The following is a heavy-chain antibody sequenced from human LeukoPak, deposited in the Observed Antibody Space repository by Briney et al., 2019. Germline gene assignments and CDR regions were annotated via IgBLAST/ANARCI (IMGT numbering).Heavy chain of an antibody. J-gene: IGHJ6*03. V-gene: IGHV1-8*01. CDR1: GYTFTSYD. Sequence: GASVKVSCKASGYTFTSYDINWVRQATGQGLEWMGWMNPNSSNTGYAQKFQGRVTMTRNTSISTAYMELSSLRSEDTAVYYCARAITYYDILTGYPIGDYYMDVWGKGTTVTVSS. CDR2: MNPNSSNT. D-gene: IGHD3-9*01. CDR3: ARAITYYDILTGYPIGDYYMDV.